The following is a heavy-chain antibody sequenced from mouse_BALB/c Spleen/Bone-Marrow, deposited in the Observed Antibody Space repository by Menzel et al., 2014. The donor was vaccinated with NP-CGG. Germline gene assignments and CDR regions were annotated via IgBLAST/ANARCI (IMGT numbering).Heavy chain of an antibody. Sequence: QVQLKHSGAELERPGVSVKISCKGSGYTFTDYAIHWVKQSHAKSLEWIGLISGYYGDAIYNQKFKGKATMTVDKSSRTAYMDLARLTSEDSAIYYCARSGKVRNAMDYWGQGTSVTVSS. CDR1: GYTFTDYA. D-gene: IGHD2-14*01. J-gene: IGHJ4*01. CDR3: ARSGKVRNAMDY. V-gene: IGHV1-67*01. CDR2: ISGYYGDA.